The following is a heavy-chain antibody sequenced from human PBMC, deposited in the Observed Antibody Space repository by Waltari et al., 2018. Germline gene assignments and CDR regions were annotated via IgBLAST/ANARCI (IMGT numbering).Heavy chain of an antibody. CDR2: IYPGDSDT. J-gene: IGHJ3*02. D-gene: IGHD3-22*01. CDR1: GSSFTSYW. V-gene: IGHV5-51*03. CDR3: ARSDSSGAIFFDI. Sequence: ELQLVQSGAEVKQPGESLKLSCTGSGSSFTSYWIGWVRQMPGKGLEWMGIIYPGDSDTRYSPSFQGQVTISADKSISTAYLQWSSLKASDTAMYYCARSDSSGAIFFDIWGQGTMVTVSS.